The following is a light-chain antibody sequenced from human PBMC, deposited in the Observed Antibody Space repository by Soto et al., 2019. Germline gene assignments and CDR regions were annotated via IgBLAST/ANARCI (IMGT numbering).Light chain of an antibody. V-gene: IGKV3-15*01. J-gene: IGKJ1*01. CDR3: QQYNNWPKT. CDR1: QSVNSRY. Sequence: IVLTQSPGTLSLSPGERATLSCRTSQSVNSRYLAWYQQRPGQAPRLLIYGASTRATGIPARFSGSGSGTEFTLTISSLQSEDFAVYYCQQYNNWPKTFGQGTKVDIK. CDR2: GAS.